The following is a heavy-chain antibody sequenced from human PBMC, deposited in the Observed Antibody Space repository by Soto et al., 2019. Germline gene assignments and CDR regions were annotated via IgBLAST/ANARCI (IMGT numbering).Heavy chain of an antibody. J-gene: IGHJ4*02. D-gene: IGHD3-3*01. CDR2: MYYSGST. V-gene: IGHV4-59*01. Sequence: QVQLQESGPGLVKPSETLSLTCTVSGGSISSYYWSWIRQPPGKGLEWIGYMYYSGSTNYNPSLKSRVTISIDNSRNQFSLKLSSVTAADTAVYYCARGTFGVVKDWGQGTLVTVSS. CDR3: ARGTFGVVKD. CDR1: GGSISSYY.